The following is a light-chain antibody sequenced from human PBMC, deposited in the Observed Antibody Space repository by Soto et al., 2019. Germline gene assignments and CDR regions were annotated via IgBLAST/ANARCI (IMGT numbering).Light chain of an antibody. Sequence: QSALTQPPSVSGSPGQSITISCTGTSSDVGAYNYVSWYQQHPGNAPKLINYEVSNPPSGVSNRFSCSNSGNTASLTISGLQAEEEADYYCNSYKSLSTLVFGGGTKLTVL. V-gene: IGLV2-14*01. J-gene: IGLJ2*01. CDR1: SSDVGAYNY. CDR2: EVS. CDR3: NSYKSLSTLV.